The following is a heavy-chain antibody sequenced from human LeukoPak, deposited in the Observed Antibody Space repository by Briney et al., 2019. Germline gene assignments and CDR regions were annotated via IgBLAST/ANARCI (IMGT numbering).Heavy chain of an antibody. D-gene: IGHD1-1*01. Sequence: GGSLRLSCAASGFTFSSYSMNWVRQAPGKGLEWVANIKQDGSEKYYVDSVKGRFTISRDNAKNSLYLQMNSLRAEDTAVYYCAREELERRNAFNIWGQGTMVTVSS. CDR2: IKQDGSEK. CDR1: GFTFSSYS. J-gene: IGHJ3*02. V-gene: IGHV3-7*01. CDR3: AREELERRNAFNI.